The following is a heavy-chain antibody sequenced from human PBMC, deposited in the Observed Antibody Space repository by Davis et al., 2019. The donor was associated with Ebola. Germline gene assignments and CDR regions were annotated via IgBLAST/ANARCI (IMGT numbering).Heavy chain of an antibody. CDR1: GFTFSHYY. V-gene: IGHV3-11*01. J-gene: IGHJ3*02. CDR3: ARLTTVVTPEGAFDI. D-gene: IGHD4-23*01. Sequence: GESLKISCAASGFTFSHYYMTWIRQAPGKGLEWVSTISSSGTYISYSDSVKGRFTISRDNAKNSLSLQMSSLRGEDTAVYYCARLTTVVTPEGAFDIWGQGTMVTVSS. CDR2: ISSSGTYI.